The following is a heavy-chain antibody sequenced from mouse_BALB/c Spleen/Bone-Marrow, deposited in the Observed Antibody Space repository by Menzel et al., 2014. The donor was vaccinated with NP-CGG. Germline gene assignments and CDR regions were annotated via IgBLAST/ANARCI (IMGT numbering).Heavy chain of an antibody. D-gene: IGHD2-1*01. CDR3: AALYGIVFDY. V-gene: IGHV1-18*01. J-gene: IGHJ2*01. CDR1: GYTFTEYT. Sequence: VQLQQPGPDLVKPGASVKISCKTSGYTFTEYTMHWVRQSHGKSLEWIGGINPNNGGTTYNQKFKGKATLTVDKSSSTAYMELRSLTSEVSAVYYCAALYGIVFDYWGQGTTLTVSS. CDR2: INPNNGGT.